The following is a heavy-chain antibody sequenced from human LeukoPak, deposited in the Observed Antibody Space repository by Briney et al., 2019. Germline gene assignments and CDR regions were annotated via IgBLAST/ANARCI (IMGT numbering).Heavy chain of an antibody. V-gene: IGHV3-74*01. CDR1: GFTFSSYW. D-gene: IGHD3-10*01. CDR2: INSDGSST. J-gene: IGHJ4*02. Sequence: PGGSLRLSCAASGFTFSSYWMHWVRQAPGKGLVWVSRINSDGSSTSYADSVKGRFTISRDNAKNTLYLQMNSLRAEDTAVYYCASSYYYGSGSFPLWGQGTLVTVSS. CDR3: ASSYYYGSGSFPL.